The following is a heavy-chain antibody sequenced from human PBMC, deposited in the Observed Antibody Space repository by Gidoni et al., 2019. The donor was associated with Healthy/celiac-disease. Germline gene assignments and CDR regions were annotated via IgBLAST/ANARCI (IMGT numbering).Heavy chain of an antibody. CDR3: ASEGGSHY. CDR2: IYDSGST. J-gene: IGHJ4*02. D-gene: IGHD1-26*01. CDR1: GGSISSSSYY. Sequence: QLQLQESGPGLVKPSEPPPLTCTVSGGSISSSSYYWGWIRQPPGKGLEWIGSIYDSGSTSYNPSLKSRVTISVDTSKNQFSLKLSSVTAADTAVYYCASEGGSHYWGQGTLVTVSS. V-gene: IGHV4-39*01.